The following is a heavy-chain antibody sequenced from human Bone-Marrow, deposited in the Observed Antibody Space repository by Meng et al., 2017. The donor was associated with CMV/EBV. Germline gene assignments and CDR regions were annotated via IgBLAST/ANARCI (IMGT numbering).Heavy chain of an antibody. D-gene: IGHD1-26*01. CDR3: ARGAVGPSGDY. Sequence: QVLLVESGGGVVQPGRSLRLSCAASGFTFSSYAMHWVRQAPGKGLEWVAVISYDGSNKYYADSVKGRFTISRDNSKNTLYLQMNSLRAEDTAVYYCARGAVGPSGDYWGQGTLVTVSS. V-gene: IGHV3-30-3*01. CDR2: ISYDGSNK. J-gene: IGHJ4*02. CDR1: GFTFSSYA.